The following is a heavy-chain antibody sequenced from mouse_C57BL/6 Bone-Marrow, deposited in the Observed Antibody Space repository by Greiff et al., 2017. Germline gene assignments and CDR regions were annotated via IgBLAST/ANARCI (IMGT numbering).Heavy chain of an antibody. D-gene: IGHD1-1*01. V-gene: IGHV1-52*01. CDR3: ARDRYYYGSSLWYFDD. CDR2: IDPSDSET. CDR1: GYTFTSYW. Sequence: VQLQQPGAELVRPGSSVKLSCKASGYTFTSYWMHWVKQRPIQGLEWIGNIDPSDSETHYNQKFKDKATLTVDKSSSTAYMQLSSLTSEDSAVYYCARDRYYYGSSLWYFDDWGTGTTVTVSS. J-gene: IGHJ1*03.